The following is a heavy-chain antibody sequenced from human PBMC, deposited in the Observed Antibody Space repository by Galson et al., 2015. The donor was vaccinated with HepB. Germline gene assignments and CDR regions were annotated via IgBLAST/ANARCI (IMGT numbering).Heavy chain of an antibody. CDR2: TYYRSKWYQ. CDR3: ARVRTRRPPPYYYGLDV. CDR1: GDSVSSNTAA. Sequence: CAISGDSVSSNTAAWNWIRQSPSRGLEWLGRTYYRSKWYQDYAVSVKSRMTINSDTSKNQFSLQLNTVTPEDTAVYYCARVRTRRPPPYYYGLDVWGHGTTVTVSS. V-gene: IGHV6-1*01. J-gene: IGHJ6*02.